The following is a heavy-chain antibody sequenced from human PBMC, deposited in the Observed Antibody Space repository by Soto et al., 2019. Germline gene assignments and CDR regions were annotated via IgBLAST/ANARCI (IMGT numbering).Heavy chain of an antibody. J-gene: IGHJ4*02. V-gene: IGHV3-7*01. CDR3: VRGTMAPGLDH. D-gene: IGHD3-3*01. CDR1: GFTFSSYW. Sequence: EVQLVESGGGLVQPGGSLRLSCAASGFTFSSYWINWVRQTPGKGLEWVANIKGDGSEKYYVDSLKGRLTISRDNAKNSLYLHMNSLRAEDTAVYYCVRGTMAPGLDHWGQGTLVTVSS. CDR2: IKGDGSEK.